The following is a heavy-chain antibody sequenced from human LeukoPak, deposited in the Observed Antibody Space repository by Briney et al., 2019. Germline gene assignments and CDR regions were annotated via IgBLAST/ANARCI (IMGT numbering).Heavy chain of an antibody. Sequence: SVKVSCRASGGTFSSYAIGWVRQAPGQGLEWMAGIIPIFGTANYAQKFQGRVTITADESTSTAYMELSSLRSEDTAVYYCARVGAPYSNYLDYGGQGPLVTVSS. CDR3: ARVGAPYSNYLDY. CDR1: GGTFSSYA. D-gene: IGHD4-11*01. CDR2: IIPIFGTA. V-gene: IGHV1-69*13. J-gene: IGHJ4*02.